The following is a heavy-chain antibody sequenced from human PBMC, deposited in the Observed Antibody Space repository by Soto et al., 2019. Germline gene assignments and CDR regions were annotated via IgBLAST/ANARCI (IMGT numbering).Heavy chain of an antibody. CDR3: AKVRGVGYYYFYGMDV. CDR2: IWYDGSKK. V-gene: IGHV3-33*06. CDR1: GFTFSSHG. D-gene: IGHD3-10*01. J-gene: IGHJ6*02. Sequence: GGSLRLSCAASGFTFSSHGMHWVRQAPGKGLEWVAVIWYDGSKKYYADSVKGRFTISRDNSKNTLYLQMNSLRVEDTAVYYCAKVRGVGYYYFYGMDVWGQGXTVTVYS.